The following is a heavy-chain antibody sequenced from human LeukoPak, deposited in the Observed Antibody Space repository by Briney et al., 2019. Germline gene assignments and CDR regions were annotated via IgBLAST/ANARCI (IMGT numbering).Heavy chain of an antibody. D-gene: IGHD3-10*01. CDR2: IYYSGST. J-gene: IGHJ5*02. Sequence: SETLSLTCTVSGGSVSSGSYYWSWIRQPPGKGLEWIGYIYYSGSTNYNPSLKSRVTISVDTSKNQFSLKLSSVTAADTAVYYCARGLLWFGEHWFDPWGQGTLVTVSS. CDR3: ARGLLWFGEHWFDP. CDR1: GGSVSSGSYY. V-gene: IGHV4-61*01.